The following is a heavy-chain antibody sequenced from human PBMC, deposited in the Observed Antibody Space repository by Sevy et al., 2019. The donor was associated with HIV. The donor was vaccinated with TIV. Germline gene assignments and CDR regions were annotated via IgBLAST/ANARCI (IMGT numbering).Heavy chain of an antibody. Sequence: GGSLRLSCAASGFTFSSYAMHWVRQAPGKGLEWVAVISYDGSNKYYADSVKGRFTISRDNSKNTQYLQMNSLRAEDTAVYYCARAARGGWLQLLGWFDPWGQGTLVTVSS. CDR1: GFTFSSYA. CDR3: ARAARGGWLQLLGWFDP. CDR2: ISYDGSNK. J-gene: IGHJ5*02. V-gene: IGHV3-30-3*01. D-gene: IGHD5-12*01.